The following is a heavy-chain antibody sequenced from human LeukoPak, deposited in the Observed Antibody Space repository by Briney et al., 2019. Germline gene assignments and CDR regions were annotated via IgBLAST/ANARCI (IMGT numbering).Heavy chain of an antibody. V-gene: IGHV1-2*02. CDR3: AREIEYCSSTSCYLIG. CDR2: INPNSGGT. J-gene: IGHJ4*02. CDR1: GYTFTGYY. D-gene: IGHD2-2*01. Sequence: ASVKVSCKASGYTFTGYYMHWVRQAPGQGLEWMGWINPNSGGTNYAQRFQGRVTMTRDTSISTAYMELSRLRSDDTAVYYCAREIEYCSSTSCYLIGWGQGTLVTVSS.